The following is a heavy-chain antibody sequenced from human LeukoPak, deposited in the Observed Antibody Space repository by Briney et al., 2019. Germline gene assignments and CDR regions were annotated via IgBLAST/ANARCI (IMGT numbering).Heavy chain of an antibody. Sequence: GSLRLSCAASGFTFSSFEMKWVRQAPGKGLEWVAFIRYDGSNKYYADSVKGRFTISRDNSKNTLYLQMKSLRAEDTAMYYCAKGGGYEAQYYYYYLDVWGKGTTVTISS. CDR3: AKGGGYEAQYYYYYLDV. J-gene: IGHJ6*03. CDR2: IRYDGSNK. V-gene: IGHV3-30*02. D-gene: IGHD5-12*01. CDR1: GFTFSSFE.